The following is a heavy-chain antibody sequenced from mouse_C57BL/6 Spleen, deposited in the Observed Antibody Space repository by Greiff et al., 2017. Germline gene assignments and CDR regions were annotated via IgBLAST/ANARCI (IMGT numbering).Heavy chain of an antibody. CDR1: GYTFTSYW. D-gene: IGHD4-1*01. Sequence: VQLQQPGAELVKPGASVKLSCKASGYTFTSYWMHWVKQRPGQGLEWIGMIPPNSGSTNYNEKFKSKATLTVDKSSSTAYMQLSSLTSEDSAVYYCARGLGRGYFDYWGQGTTLTVSS. CDR2: IPPNSGST. J-gene: IGHJ2*01. V-gene: IGHV1-64*01. CDR3: ARGLGRGYFDY.